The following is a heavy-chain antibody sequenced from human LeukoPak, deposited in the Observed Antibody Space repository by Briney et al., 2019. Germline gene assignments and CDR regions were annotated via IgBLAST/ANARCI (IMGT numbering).Heavy chain of an antibody. J-gene: IGHJ5*02. Sequence: NASETLSLTCTVSGGSMTGYHWTWIRQSPGKGLEWIGYIYYSGRTNYNPSLKSRVTISVDTSKNQFSLKLSSVTAADTAVYYCARGALDYGDYFSWFDPWGQGTLVTVSS. CDR2: IYYSGRT. V-gene: IGHV4-59*12. CDR3: ARGALDYGDYFSWFDP. D-gene: IGHD4-17*01. CDR1: GGSMTGYH.